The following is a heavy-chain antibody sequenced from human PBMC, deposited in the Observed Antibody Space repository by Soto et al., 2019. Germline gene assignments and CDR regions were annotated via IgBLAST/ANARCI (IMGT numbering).Heavy chain of an antibody. CDR2: IYSGGST. J-gene: IGHJ6*02. CDR3: ARAVSSLRFLEWFYGMDV. D-gene: IGHD3-3*01. CDR1: GVTVSSND. V-gene: IGHV3-53*01. Sequence: GGSLRLSCAASGVTVSSNDMSWVRQAPGKGLEWVSVIYSGGSTYYADSVKGRFTISRDNSKNTLYLQMNSLRAEDTAVYYCARAVSSLRFLEWFYGMDVWGQGTTVTVSS.